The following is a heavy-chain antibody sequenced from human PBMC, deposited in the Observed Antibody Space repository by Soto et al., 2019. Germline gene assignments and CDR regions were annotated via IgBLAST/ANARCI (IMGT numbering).Heavy chain of an antibody. V-gene: IGHV4-61*05. J-gene: IGHJ3*02. D-gene: IGHD3-10*01. CDR2: IYYSGST. CDR1: GDSITSNSYF. CDR3: ARVWGGAFDI. Sequence: PSETLSLTCTVSGDSITSNSYFWAWFRQPPGKGLEWIGYIYYSGSTNYNPSLKSRVTISVDTSKNQFSLKLSSVTAADTAVYYCARVWGGAFDIWGQGTMVTVSS.